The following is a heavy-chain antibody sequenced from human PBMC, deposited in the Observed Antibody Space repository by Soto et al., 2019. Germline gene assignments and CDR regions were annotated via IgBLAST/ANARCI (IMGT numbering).Heavy chain of an antibody. Sequence: PSETLSLTCSVSGGSMRGYSLSWIRQPAWKGLEWIGLIYTSGSTNYNPSLKSRVTMSVDTSKNQFSLKLSSVTAADTAVYYCARDEPEDWFDPWGQGTLVTVSS. CDR3: ARDEPEDWFDP. CDR1: GGSMRGYS. J-gene: IGHJ5*02. CDR2: IYTSGST. V-gene: IGHV4-4*07.